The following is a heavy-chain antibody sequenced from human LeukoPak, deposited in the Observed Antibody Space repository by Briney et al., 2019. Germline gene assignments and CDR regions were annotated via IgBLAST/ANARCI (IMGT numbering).Heavy chain of an antibody. CDR1: GDSMSDYF. J-gene: IGHJ5*02. V-gene: IGHV4-59*12. D-gene: IGHD1-26*01. Sequence: SETLSLTCTVSGDSMSDYFWTWIRQPPGKGLEWIGYAADSGSTNYNPSLKSRVTISVDTSKNQFSLKLSSVTAADTAVYYCARSLVVGATYPYHWGQGTLVTVPS. CDR2: AADSGST. CDR3: ARSLVVGATYPYH.